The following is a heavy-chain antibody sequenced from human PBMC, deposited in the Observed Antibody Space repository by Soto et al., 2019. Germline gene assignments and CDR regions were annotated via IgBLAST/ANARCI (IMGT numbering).Heavy chain of an antibody. Sequence: QVQLVQSGAEVKKPGASVKVSCKASGYTFTGYYMHWVRQAPGQGLEWMGWINPNSGGTNYAQKFQGWVTMTRDTSISTAYMELSRLRSDDTAVYYCATAVAGTHYYYYGMDVWGQGTTVTVSS. CDR3: ATAVAGTHYYYYGMDV. D-gene: IGHD6-19*01. CDR2: INPNSGGT. CDR1: GYTFTGYY. V-gene: IGHV1-2*04. J-gene: IGHJ6*02.